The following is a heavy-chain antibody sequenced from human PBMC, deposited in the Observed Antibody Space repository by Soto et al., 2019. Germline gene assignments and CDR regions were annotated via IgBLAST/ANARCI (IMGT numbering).Heavy chain of an antibody. CDR1: GGSISSGGYY. J-gene: IGHJ6*02. V-gene: IGHV4-31*03. CDR2: IYYSGST. D-gene: IGHD6-19*01. Sequence: PSETLSLTCTVSGGSISSGGYYWSWIRQHPGTGLEWIGYIYYSGSTYYNPSLKSRVTISVDTSKSQFSLKLSSVTAADTAVYYCARDFTDSSGPTLGMGVWGQGTTVT. CDR3: ARDFTDSSGPTLGMGV.